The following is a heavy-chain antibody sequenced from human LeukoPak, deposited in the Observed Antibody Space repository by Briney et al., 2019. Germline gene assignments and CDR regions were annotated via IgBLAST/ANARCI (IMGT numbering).Heavy chain of an antibody. V-gene: IGHV3-23*01. J-gene: IGHJ4*02. CDR1: GFTFSSYA. Sequence: GGSLRLSCAASGFTFSSYAMSWVRQAPGKGLEWVSAISGSGGSTYYADSVKGRFTISRDNSKNTLYLQMNSLRAEDTAVCYCAKDNYNWNEHTFDYWGQGTLVTVSS. D-gene: IGHD1-20*01. CDR2: ISGSGGST. CDR3: AKDNYNWNEHTFDY.